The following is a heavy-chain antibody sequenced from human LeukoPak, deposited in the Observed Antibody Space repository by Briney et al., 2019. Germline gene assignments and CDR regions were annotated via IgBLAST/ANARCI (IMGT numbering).Heavy chain of an antibody. CDR3: AKGSRTVTTYPPRYYYYMDV. CDR1: GFTFDDYG. D-gene: IGHD4-17*01. CDR2: INWNGGST. J-gene: IGHJ6*03. V-gene: IGHV3-20*04. Sequence: GGSLRLSCAASGFTFDDYGMSWVRQAPGKGLEWVSGINWNGGSTGYADSVKGRFTISRDNAKNSLYLQMNSLRAEDTAVYYCAKGSRTVTTYPPRYYYYMDVWGKGTTVTVSS.